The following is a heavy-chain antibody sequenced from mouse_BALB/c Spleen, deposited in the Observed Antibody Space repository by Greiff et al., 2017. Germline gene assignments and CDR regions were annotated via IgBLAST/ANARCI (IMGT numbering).Heavy chain of an antibody. CDR1: GFTFSSYT. V-gene: IGHV5-6-4*01. J-gene: IGHJ1*01. Sequence: EVQLVESGGGLVKPGGSLKLSCAASGFTFSSYTMPWVRQTPEKRLEWVATISSGGSYTYYPDSVKGRFTISRDNAKNTLYLQMSSLKSEDTAMYYCTRDSSNYVGYFDVWGAGTTVTVSA. CDR2: ISSGGSYT. CDR3: TRDSSNYVGYFDV. D-gene: IGHD2-5*01.